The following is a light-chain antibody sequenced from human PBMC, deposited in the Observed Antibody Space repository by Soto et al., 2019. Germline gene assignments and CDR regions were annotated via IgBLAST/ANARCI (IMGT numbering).Light chain of an antibody. CDR3: CSYAGSSTFPYV. J-gene: IGLJ1*01. CDR1: SSDVGIYNL. CDR2: EVS. Sequence: QSVLTQPASVSGSPGQSITISCTGTSSDVGIYNLVSWYQHHPGKAPKLMIYEVSKRPSGVSNRFSGSKSGNTASLTISGLQAEDEADYYCCSYAGSSTFPYVFGTGTKVTVL. V-gene: IGLV2-23*02.